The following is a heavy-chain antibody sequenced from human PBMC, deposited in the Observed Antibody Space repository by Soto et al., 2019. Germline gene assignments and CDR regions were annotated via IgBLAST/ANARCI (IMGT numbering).Heavy chain of an antibody. CDR2: IIPIFGTA. CDR1: GGTFSSYA. D-gene: IGHD2-15*01. J-gene: IGHJ4*02. Sequence: ASVKVSCKASGGTFSSYAISWVRQAPGQGLQWMGGIIPIFGTANYAQKFQGRVTITADESTSTAYMELSSLRSEDTAVYYCARENCSGSSCYERPDYWGPGTLVTVS. V-gene: IGHV1-69*13. CDR3: ARENCSGSSCYERPDY.